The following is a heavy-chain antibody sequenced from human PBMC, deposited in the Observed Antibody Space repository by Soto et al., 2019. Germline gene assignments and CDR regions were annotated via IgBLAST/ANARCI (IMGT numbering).Heavy chain of an antibody. J-gene: IGHJ2*01. CDR3: ARHFDVDPSLDQYYFDL. CDR2: IYASGRT. D-gene: IGHD3-9*01. CDR1: GVSITPYF. V-gene: IGHV4-4*07. Sequence: QVQLQESGPGLVKPSETLSLTCTVSGVSITPYFWSWIRQPAGKAPEWVGHIYASGRTTYNPSLKSRVTMFVAQTQVSRRPTSGTAADTSVYYCARHFDVDPSLDQYYFDLWGRGAPVTVSS.